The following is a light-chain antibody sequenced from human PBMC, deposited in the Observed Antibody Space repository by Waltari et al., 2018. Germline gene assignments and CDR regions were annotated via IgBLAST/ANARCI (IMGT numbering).Light chain of an antibody. CDR1: QSVSSSY. J-gene: IGKJ2*01. CDR3: QHYGSTQYT. V-gene: IGKV3-20*01. Sequence: EVVLTQSPGTLSLSPGERATLSCRASQSVSSSYLAWYRQKPGQAPRLLIYGAFNRAAGLPDRVSGSGSGTDFTLTINRLEPEDFAVYYCQHYGSTQYTFGQGTKLEI. CDR2: GAF.